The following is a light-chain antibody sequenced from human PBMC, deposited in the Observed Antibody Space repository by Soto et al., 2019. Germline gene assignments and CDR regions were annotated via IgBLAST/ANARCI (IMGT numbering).Light chain of an antibody. Sequence: QSVLTQPPSASGSPGQSVTISCTGTSSDVGGYNYVSWYQQHPGKAPKLMIYEVSKRPSGVPDRFSGSKSGNTASLTVSGLQAEDEADYYCRSYAGSNHVVFGGGTKLTVL. V-gene: IGLV2-8*01. CDR2: EVS. J-gene: IGLJ2*01. CDR3: RSYAGSNHVV. CDR1: SSDVGGYNY.